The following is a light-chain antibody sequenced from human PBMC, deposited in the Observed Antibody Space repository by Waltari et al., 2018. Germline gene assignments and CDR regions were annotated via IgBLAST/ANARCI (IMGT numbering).Light chain of an antibody. CDR2: DAS. J-gene: IGKJ1*01. V-gene: IGKV3-11*01. CDR1: QSVSSS. Sequence: EIVLTQSPATLSLSPGERATLSCRASQSVSSSLAWYHQKPGQAPRLLIYDASKRATGIPARFSGSGSGTDFTLTIGGLEPEDFAVYYCQHYGWSSWTFGQGTKVVIK. CDR3: QHYGWSSWT.